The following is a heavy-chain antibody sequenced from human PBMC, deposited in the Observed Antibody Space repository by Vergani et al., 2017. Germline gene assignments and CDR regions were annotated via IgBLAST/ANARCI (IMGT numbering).Heavy chain of an antibody. CDR3: VRDRGLCAGGRCYTEAWYY. Sequence: QVQLVESGGGVVQPGTSLRLSCVVSGFALNRHAMYWVRQAPGTGLEWVVGISFDGTNEYYPDLVKGRFTISRDIAKNTLYLQVISLRLEDTGVYRCVRDRGLCAGGRCYTEAWYYRGQGTPVTVSS. CDR2: ISFDGTNE. V-gene: IGHV3-30-3*01. J-gene: IGHJ4*02. CDR1: GFALNRHA. D-gene: IGHD2-2*02.